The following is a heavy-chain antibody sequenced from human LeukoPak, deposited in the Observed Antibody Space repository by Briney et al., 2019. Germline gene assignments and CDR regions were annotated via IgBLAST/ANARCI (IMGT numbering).Heavy chain of an antibody. V-gene: IGHV1-8*01. J-gene: IGHJ5*02. Sequence: GASVKVSCKASGYTFTSYDINWVRQATGQGLEWMGWMNPNRGNTGYAQKFQGRVTMTRNTSISTAYMELSSLRSEDTAVYFCASSRGWLQFYWFDPWGQGTLVTVSS. D-gene: IGHD5-24*01. CDR2: MNPNRGNT. CDR1: GYTFTSYD. CDR3: ASSRGWLQFYWFDP.